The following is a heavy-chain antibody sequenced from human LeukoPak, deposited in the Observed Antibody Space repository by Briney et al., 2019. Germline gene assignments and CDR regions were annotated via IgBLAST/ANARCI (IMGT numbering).Heavy chain of an antibody. CDR3: AKPSRGYNAFDY. Sequence: PGGSLRLSCAASGFTFSTYAMSWVRQAPGKGLDWVSTISDGGSDTHYADSVKGRFTISRDNSKNTVYLQINSLRAEDTAVYYCAKPSRGYNAFDYWGQGTLVTVSS. J-gene: IGHJ4*02. V-gene: IGHV3-23*01. CDR2: ISDGGSDT. CDR1: GFTFSTYA. D-gene: IGHD1-1*01.